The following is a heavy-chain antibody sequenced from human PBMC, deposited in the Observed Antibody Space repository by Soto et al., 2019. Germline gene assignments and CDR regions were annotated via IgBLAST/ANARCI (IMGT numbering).Heavy chain of an antibody. J-gene: IGHJ6*02. V-gene: IGHV3-48*03. CDR1: GSTFSSYE. D-gene: IGHD4-17*01. CDR3: ARDGSTVTTNYHYAMDV. Sequence: PGGSLRLSCVASGSTFSSYEMNWVRQAPGKGLEWVSYIHSGGSRIYYADSVKGRFTISRDNAKNSLYLQMNSLRAEDTAVYYCARDGSTVTTNYHYAMDVWGQGTTVTVSS. CDR2: IHSGGSRI.